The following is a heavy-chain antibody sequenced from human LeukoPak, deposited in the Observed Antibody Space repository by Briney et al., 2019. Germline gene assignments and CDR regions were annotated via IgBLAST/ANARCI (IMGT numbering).Heavy chain of an antibody. Sequence: GSGPTLVNPTQTLTLTCTFSGFSLSTSGMCVSWIRQPPGKALEWLARIDWDDDKYYSTSLKTRLTISKDTSKNQVVLTMTNMDPVDTATYYCARMPGIAAAGTFYYYYMDVWGKGTTVTVSS. CDR1: GFSLSTSGMC. J-gene: IGHJ6*03. CDR3: ARMPGIAAAGTFYYYYMDV. D-gene: IGHD6-13*01. CDR2: IDWDDDK. V-gene: IGHV2-70*11.